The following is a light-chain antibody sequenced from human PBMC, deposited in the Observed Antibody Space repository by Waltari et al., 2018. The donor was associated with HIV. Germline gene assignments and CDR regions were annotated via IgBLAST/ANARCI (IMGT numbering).Light chain of an antibody. CDR1: TRVVGIFYL. V-gene: IGLV2-14*03. Sequence: QSALTQPASVSGSPGQSLTIFCTATTRVVGIFYLLSWYQHFPGKSPRLIIFGVRCRPSVVSSRFSGSKSGNTASLTISGRQAEDEALYFCNSYTSSDTVVFGGGTKLTV. CDR2: GVR. J-gene: IGLJ2*01. CDR3: NSYTSSDTVV.